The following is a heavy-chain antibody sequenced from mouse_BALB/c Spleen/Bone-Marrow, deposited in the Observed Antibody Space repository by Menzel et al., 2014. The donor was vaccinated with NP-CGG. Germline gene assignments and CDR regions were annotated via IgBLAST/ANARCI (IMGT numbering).Heavy chain of an antibody. V-gene: IGHV5-12*02. CDR1: GFTFSDYY. Sequence: EVQGVEPGGGLVQPGGSLKLSCATSGFTFSDYYVYWVRQTPEKRLEWVAYITKGGGSTYYPDIVKGRFTISRDNAKNTLYLQMSRLKSEDTAMYYCARQLAYAMDYWGQGTSVTVPS. CDR2: ITKGGGST. D-gene: IGHD4-1*01. CDR3: ARQLAYAMDY. J-gene: IGHJ4*01.